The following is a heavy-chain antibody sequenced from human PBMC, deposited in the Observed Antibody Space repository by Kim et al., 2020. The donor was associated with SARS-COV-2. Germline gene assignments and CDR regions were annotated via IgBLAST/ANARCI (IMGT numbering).Heavy chain of an antibody. J-gene: IGHJ4*02. D-gene: IGHD6-19*01. Sequence: GGSLRLSCAASGFTFSSYAMNWVRQAPGTGLEWVSSISSTSNSIYYANSVRGRFTISRDNARNSLYLQMNSLRAEDSAVYYCARGSSGWWFDYWGQGTLVTVSS. V-gene: IGHV3-21*01. CDR1: GFTFSSYA. CDR3: ARGSSGWWFDY. CDR2: ISSTSNSI.